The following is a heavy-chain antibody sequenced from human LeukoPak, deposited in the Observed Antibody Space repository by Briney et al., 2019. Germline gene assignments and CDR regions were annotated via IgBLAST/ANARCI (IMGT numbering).Heavy chain of an antibody. CDR1: GYTFTNYG. CDR2: ISVYNGNT. D-gene: IGHD3-10*01. Sequence: ASVKVSCKASGYTFTNYGILWVRQAPGQGLEWMGWISVYNGNTKYAQKLQGRVTMTTDTSTSTAYMELRSLRSDDTALYYCARINMVRGVIFDWYFDLWGRGTLVTVSS. V-gene: IGHV1-18*01. CDR3: ARINMVRGVIFDWYFDL. J-gene: IGHJ2*01.